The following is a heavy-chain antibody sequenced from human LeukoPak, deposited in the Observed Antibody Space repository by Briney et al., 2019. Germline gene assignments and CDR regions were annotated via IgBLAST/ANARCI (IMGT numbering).Heavy chain of an antibody. D-gene: IGHD6-19*01. V-gene: IGHV3-7*01. Sequence: GGSLRLSCVASGFTFTNYWMSWVRQAPGKGLEWVANMKQDGREKYYVDSVKGRFTISRDNAKNSLYLQRNSLRDEDTAVYYCARGGGSGRWGSAFDMWGQGTMVTVSS. CDR1: GFTFTNYW. CDR3: ARGGGSGRWGSAFDM. CDR2: MKQDGREK. J-gene: IGHJ3*02.